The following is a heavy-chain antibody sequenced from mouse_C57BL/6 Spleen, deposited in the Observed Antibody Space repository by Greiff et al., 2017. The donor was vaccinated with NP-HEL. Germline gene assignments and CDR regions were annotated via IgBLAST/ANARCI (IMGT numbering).Heavy chain of an antibody. J-gene: IGHJ1*03. CDR2: INPNNGGT. V-gene: IGHV1-26*01. Sequence: VQLQQSGPELVKPGASVKISCKASGYTFTDYYMNWVKQSHGKSLEWIGDINPNNGGTSYNQKFKGKATLTVDKSSSTAYMELRSLTSEDSAVYYCARDGGLRRYFDVWGTGTTVTVSS. D-gene: IGHD2-4*01. CDR1: GYTFTDYY. CDR3: ARDGGLRRYFDV.